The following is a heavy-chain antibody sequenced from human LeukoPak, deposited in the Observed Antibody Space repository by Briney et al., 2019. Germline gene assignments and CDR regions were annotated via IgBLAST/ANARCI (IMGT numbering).Heavy chain of an antibody. CDR3: TSAKSLLRY. V-gene: IGHV3-15*01. D-gene: IGHD2-15*01. CDR2: IKNTADGGTI. Sequence: QPGGSLRLSCAASGFTFSSYAMSWVRQAPGKGLEWVGRIKNTADGGTIDYAAAVKGRFTISRDDSKKTLYLQMNSLKSEDTALYYCTSAKSLLRYWGQGTLVTVSS. J-gene: IGHJ4*02. CDR1: GFTFSSYA.